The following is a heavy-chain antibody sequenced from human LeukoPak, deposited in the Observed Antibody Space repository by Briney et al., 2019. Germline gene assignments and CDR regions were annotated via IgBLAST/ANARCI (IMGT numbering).Heavy chain of an antibody. CDR1: GGSITSGNNY. D-gene: IGHD6-19*01. CDR2: IYSGGRT. V-gene: IGHV4-30-4*08. CDR3: VKAPTVAGSYGWFDP. J-gene: IGHJ5*02. Sequence: SETLSLTCTVSGGSITSGNNYWNWIRQSPGKGLEWVGFIYSGGRTNYNPFLRSRVVISADTSKNQISLRVDSMTAADTAVYYCVKAPTVAGSYGWFDPWGQGTLVTVSS.